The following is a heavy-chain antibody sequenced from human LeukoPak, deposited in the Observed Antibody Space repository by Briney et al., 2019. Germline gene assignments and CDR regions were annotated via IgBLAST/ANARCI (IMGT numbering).Heavy chain of an antibody. J-gene: IGHJ3*02. CDR3: ARDFWNAYCGGDCSGAFDI. D-gene: IGHD2-21*02. CDR1: GFTFSSCA. Sequence: GGSLRLSCAASGFTFSSCAMHWVRQAPGKGLEWVAVISYDGSNKYFAGSVQGRFTISRDNAKNSLYLQMNSLRDEDTAVYYCARDFWNAYCGGDCSGAFDIWGQGTMVTVSS. V-gene: IGHV3-30-3*01. CDR2: ISYDGSNK.